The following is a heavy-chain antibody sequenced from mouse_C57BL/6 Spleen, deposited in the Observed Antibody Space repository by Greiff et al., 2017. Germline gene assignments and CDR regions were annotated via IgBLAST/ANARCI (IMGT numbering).Heavy chain of an antibody. Sequence: QVQLQQPGAELVRPGSSVKLSCKASGYTFTSYWMDWVKQRPGQGLEWIGNIYPSDSETHYNQKFKDKATLTVDKSSSTAYMQLSSLTSEDSAVYYCARSGGSSSYYFDYWGQGTTLTVSS. J-gene: IGHJ2*01. V-gene: IGHV1-61*01. CDR3: ARSGGSSSYYFDY. D-gene: IGHD1-1*01. CDR1: GYTFTSYW. CDR2: IYPSDSET.